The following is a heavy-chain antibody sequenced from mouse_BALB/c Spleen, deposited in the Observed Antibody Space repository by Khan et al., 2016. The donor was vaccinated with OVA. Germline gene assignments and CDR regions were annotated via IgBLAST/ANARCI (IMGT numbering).Heavy chain of an antibody. CDR1: GYSFTGYF. V-gene: IGHV1-20*02. Sequence: VQLKQSGPELVKPGASVKISCKASGYSFTGYFMNWVMQSHGKSLEWIGRINPHIGETFYNPKFKGKATLTADESSSTAHMELRSLASEDSAVYCCARVYGSDFDYWGQGTTLTVSS. CDR2: INPHIGET. D-gene: IGHD1-1*01. CDR3: ARVYGSDFDY. J-gene: IGHJ2*01.